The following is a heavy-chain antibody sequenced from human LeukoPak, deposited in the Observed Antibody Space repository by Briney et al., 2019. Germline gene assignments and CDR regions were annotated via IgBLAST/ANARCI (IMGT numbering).Heavy chain of an antibody. V-gene: IGHV3-30*04. CDR1: GFTFSSYA. J-gene: IGHJ4*02. CDR3: ARDVADRSYDSSGYQDY. CDR2: ISYDGSNK. D-gene: IGHD3-22*01. Sequence: QPGRSLRLSCAASGFTFSSYAMHWVRQAPGKGLEWVAVISYDGSNKYYADSVKGRFTISRDNSKNTLYLQMNSLRAEDTAVYYCARDVADRSYDSSGYQDYWGQGTLVTVSS.